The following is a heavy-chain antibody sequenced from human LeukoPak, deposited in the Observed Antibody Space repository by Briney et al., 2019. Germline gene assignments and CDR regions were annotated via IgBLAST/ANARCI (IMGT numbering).Heavy chain of an antibody. Sequence: SETLSLTCTVSGGSISSGNYYWSWIRQPPGKGLERIGYINYSGSTYYSPSLKSRVTISVDTSKKQVSLKLSSVTAADTAVYYCARGVVTPGKAFDIWGQGTMVTVSS. J-gene: IGHJ3*02. CDR1: GGSISSGNYY. D-gene: IGHD4-23*01. CDR3: ARGVVTPGKAFDI. V-gene: IGHV4-30-4*08. CDR2: INYSGST.